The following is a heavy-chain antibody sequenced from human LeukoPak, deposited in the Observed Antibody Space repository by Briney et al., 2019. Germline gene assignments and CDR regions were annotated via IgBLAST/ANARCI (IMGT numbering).Heavy chain of an antibody. Sequence: GESLKISCKGSGYNFTNYWIGWVRQIPGKGLEWMGIIYPGDSDTRYSPSFQGQVTISADKSISTAYLQWSSLKASDTAMYFCARYFCFLGGNCQGGVDYWGQGTLVTVSS. CDR3: ARYFCFLGGNCQGGVDY. V-gene: IGHV5-51*01. J-gene: IGHJ4*02. CDR2: IYPGDSDT. D-gene: IGHD4-23*01. CDR1: GYNFTNYW.